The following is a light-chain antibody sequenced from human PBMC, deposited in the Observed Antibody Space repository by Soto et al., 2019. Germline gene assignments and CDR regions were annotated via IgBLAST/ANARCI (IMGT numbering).Light chain of an antibody. CDR2: EVS. CDR1: SSDVGGYNY. Sequence: QSALTQPASVSGSPGQSITIFCTGTSSDVGGYNYVSWYQQHPGKAPKLMIYEVSNRPSGVSNRFSGSKSGNTASLTISGLQAEDEADYYCSSYTSSTALVLFGGGTKVTVL. J-gene: IGLJ2*01. CDR3: SSYTSSTALVL. V-gene: IGLV2-14*01.